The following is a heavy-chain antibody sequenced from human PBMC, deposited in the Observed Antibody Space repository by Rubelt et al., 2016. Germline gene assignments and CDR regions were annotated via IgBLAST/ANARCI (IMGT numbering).Heavy chain of an antibody. CDR2: ISGSGDTT. V-gene: IGHV3-23*04. CDR1: GFTFSSYA. Sequence: EVQLVESGGGLVQPGGSLRLSCAASGFTFSSYAMSWVRQAPGKGLEWVSGISGSGDTTSYADSVKGRFTIARDNSKNTLYIQMSSRGAEDTAVYYCARCPRFGGFDYWGQGTLVTVSS. J-gene: IGHJ4*02. CDR3: ARCPRFGGFDY. D-gene: IGHD3-10*01.